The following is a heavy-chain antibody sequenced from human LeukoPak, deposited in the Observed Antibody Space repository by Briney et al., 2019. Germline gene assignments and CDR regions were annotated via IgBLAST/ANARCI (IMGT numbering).Heavy chain of an antibody. V-gene: IGHV3-30*09. Sequence: GGSLRLSCAASGFTFTNYAMNWVRQAPGKGLEWVATVSYDGADTSYADSVKGRFAIFRDNSKNTLYLLMNSLRTEDTAVYYCVRVSGFCTNGVCPSFDPWGQGTLVTVSS. CDR3: VRVSGFCTNGVCPSFDP. CDR2: VSYDGADT. D-gene: IGHD2-8*01. CDR1: GFTFTNYA. J-gene: IGHJ5*02.